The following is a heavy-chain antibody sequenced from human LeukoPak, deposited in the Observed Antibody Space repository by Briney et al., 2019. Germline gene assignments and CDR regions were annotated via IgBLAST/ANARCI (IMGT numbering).Heavy chain of an antibody. J-gene: IGHJ4*02. CDR1: GFTLSNSW. Sequence: PGGSLRLSCVASGFTLSNSWMHWVRQAPGKGLVWVSRINMDGSTTNYADSVRGRFTISRDNAKNTPHLQMNSLRAEDTAVYYCVRSVSGWYGFFDYWGQGTLVTLSS. CDR2: INMDGSTT. CDR3: VRSVSGWYGFFDY. D-gene: IGHD6-19*01. V-gene: IGHV3-74*01.